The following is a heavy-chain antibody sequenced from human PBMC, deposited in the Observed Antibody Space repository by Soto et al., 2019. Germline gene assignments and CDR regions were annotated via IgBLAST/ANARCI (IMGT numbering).Heavy chain of an antibody. CDR2: INPGTGNT. D-gene: IGHD4-4*01. Sequence: GASVKVSCKASGYTFTRYALHWVRQAPGQGLEWMGWINPGTGNTKYSQNFQGRVTITRDTSASTVYMELISLRSEDTAVYYCARGGNDYSNAGLDYWGQGTLVTVSS. CDR1: GYTFTRYA. V-gene: IGHV1-3*01. J-gene: IGHJ4*02. CDR3: ARGGNDYSNAGLDY.